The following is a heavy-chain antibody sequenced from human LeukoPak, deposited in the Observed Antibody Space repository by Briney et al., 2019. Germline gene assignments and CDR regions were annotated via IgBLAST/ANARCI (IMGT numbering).Heavy chain of an antibody. V-gene: IGHV3-23*01. D-gene: IGHD6-13*01. Sequence: GGSPRLSCAASGFTFSSYAMSWVRQAPGKGLEWVSAISGSGGSTYYADSVKGRFTISRDNSKNTLYLQMNSLRAEDTAVYYCAKRLGMADAFDIWGQGTMVTVSS. J-gene: IGHJ3*02. CDR1: GFTFSSYA. CDR2: ISGSGGST. CDR3: AKRLGMADAFDI.